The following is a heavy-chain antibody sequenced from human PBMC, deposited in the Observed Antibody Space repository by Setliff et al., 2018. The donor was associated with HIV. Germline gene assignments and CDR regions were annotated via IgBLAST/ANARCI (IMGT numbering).Heavy chain of an antibody. Sequence: GPSVKVSCKASGYTFTTYSLHWVRQAPGQSLEWMGWINVGNGDTKYSQDLQGRITITRDTSANTAYMELSRLRSDDTAVYFCARGELSGGWLDPWGQGTLVTVSS. J-gene: IGHJ5*02. CDR2: INVGNGDT. D-gene: IGHD3-16*02. CDR3: ARGELSGGWLDP. CDR1: GYTFTTYS. V-gene: IGHV1-3*01.